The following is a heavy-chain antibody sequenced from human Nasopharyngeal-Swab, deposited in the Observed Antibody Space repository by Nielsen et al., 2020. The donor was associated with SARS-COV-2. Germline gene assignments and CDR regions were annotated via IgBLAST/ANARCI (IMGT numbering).Heavy chain of an antibody. J-gene: IGHJ4*02. Sequence: ASVKVSCKASGYTFTTYDIDWVRQAPGQGLEWMGSMNPNNGNTAYAQRFQGRVTMTRGTSMSTAYMELSNLRSDDTAVYYCARGYGTIAVAGNDYWGQGTLVTVSS. CDR1: GYTFTTYD. CDR2: MNPNNGNT. V-gene: IGHV1-8*01. CDR3: ARGYGTIAVAGNDY. D-gene: IGHD6-19*01.